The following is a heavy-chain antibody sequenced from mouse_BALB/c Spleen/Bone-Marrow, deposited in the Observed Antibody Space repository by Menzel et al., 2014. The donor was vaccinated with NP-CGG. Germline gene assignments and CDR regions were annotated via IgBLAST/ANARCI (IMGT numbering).Heavy chain of an antibody. V-gene: IGHV1S81*02. CDR1: DYTFTSYY. J-gene: IGHJ2*01. CDR3: TRGRTWDFDY. D-gene: IGHD4-1*01. CDR2: INPSNGGT. Sequence: QVQLPQSGAELVKPGASAKLSCKASDYTFTSYYMYWVKQRPGQGLEWIGEINPSNGGTNFNEKFKSRATLTVDKSSSTAYTQLSSLTSDDSAVYYCTRGRTWDFDYWGQGTTLTVSS.